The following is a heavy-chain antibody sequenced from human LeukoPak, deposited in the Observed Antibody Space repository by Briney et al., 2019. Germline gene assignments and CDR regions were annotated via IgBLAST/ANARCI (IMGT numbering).Heavy chain of an antibody. CDR3: ARDSAYYDSSGYFNFDY. J-gene: IGHJ4*02. CDR2: ISYDGSNK. V-gene: IGHV3-30-3*01. D-gene: IGHD3-22*01. CDR1: GFTFSSYA. Sequence: GGSLRLSCAASGFTFSSYAMHWVRQAPGKGLEWVAVISYDGSNKYYADSVKGRFTISRDNSKNTLYLQMNSLRAEDTAVYYCARDSAYYDSSGYFNFDYWGQGTLVTVSS.